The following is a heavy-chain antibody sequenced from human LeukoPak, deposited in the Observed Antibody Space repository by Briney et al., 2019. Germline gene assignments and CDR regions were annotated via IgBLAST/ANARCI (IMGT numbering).Heavy chain of an antibody. D-gene: IGHD5-18*01. V-gene: IGHV3-30-3*01. CDR1: GFTFSSYS. J-gene: IGHJ4*02. Sequence: GGSLRLSCAASGFTFSSYSMHWVRQAPGKGLEWVAVISYDAIHKYYTDSVKGRFTISRDNSKNTLYLQINSLRAEDTAVYFCARGRRNTAMVYFFDYWGQGTLVTVSS. CDR3: ARGRRNTAMVYFFDY. CDR2: ISYDAIHK.